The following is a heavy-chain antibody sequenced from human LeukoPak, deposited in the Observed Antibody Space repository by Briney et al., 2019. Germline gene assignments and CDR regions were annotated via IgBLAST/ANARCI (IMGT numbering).Heavy chain of an antibody. CDR1: GCTFSSYS. J-gene: IGHJ4*02. CDR2: ISSSSSTI. Sequence: GGSLRLSCAASGCTFSSYSMNWVRQAPGKGLEWVSYISSSSSTIFYADSVKGRFTISRDSAKNSLFLQMNSLRDEDTAVYYCARDYFYAFDYWGQGTLVTVSS. CDR3: ARDYFYAFDY. V-gene: IGHV3-48*02. D-gene: IGHD2/OR15-2a*01.